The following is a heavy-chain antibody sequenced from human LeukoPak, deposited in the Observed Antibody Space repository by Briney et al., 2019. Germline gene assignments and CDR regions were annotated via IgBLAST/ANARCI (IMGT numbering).Heavy chain of an antibody. CDR2: ISSSSSTI. J-gene: IGHJ4*02. CDR3: ARALWFGETFPAY. Sequence: GGSLRLSCAASGFTFSDNYMSWIRQAPGKGLEWVSYISSSSSTIYYADSVKGRFTISRDNAKNSLYLQMNSLRAEDTAVYYCARALWFGETFPAYWGQGTLVTVSS. D-gene: IGHD3-10*01. V-gene: IGHV3-11*04. CDR1: GFTFSDNY.